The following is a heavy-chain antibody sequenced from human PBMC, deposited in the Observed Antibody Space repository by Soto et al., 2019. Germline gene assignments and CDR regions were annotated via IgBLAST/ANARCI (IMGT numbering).Heavy chain of an antibody. Sequence: GASVKVSCAASGFTFSSYWMHWVRQAPGKGLVWVSRINSDGSSTSYADSVKGRFTISRDNAKNTLYLQMNSLRAEDTAVYYCARDAPVADHAFDIWGQGTMVTVSS. CDR2: INSDGSST. D-gene: IGHD5-12*01. CDR1: GFTFSSYW. V-gene: IGHV3-74*01. CDR3: ARDAPVADHAFDI. J-gene: IGHJ3*02.